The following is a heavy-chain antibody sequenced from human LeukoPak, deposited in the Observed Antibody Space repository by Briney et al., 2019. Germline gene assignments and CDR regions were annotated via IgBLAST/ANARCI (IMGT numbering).Heavy chain of an antibody. D-gene: IGHD2/OR15-2a*01. V-gene: IGHV1-2*02. CDR3: ARPLGSLKEYWWFDP. CDR2: INPNSGGT. J-gene: IGHJ5*02. Sequence: ASVKVSCTASGYSFSDFYIHWLRQAPGQGLEWLGWINPNSGGTNFAQYFQGRVTMTRDTSTSTVYMELSSQRSDDTAVYYCARPLGSLKEYWWFDPWGQGTLVTVSS. CDR1: GYSFSDFY.